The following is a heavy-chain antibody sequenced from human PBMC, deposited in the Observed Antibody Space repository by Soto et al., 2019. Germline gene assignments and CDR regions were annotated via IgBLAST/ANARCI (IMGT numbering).Heavy chain of an antibody. Sequence: EVQLVESGGGLVKPGGSLRLSCAASGFSITNAWMHWVRQAPGKGLEWVGRVKSKADGGTADYAAPVKGRFTISRDDSKNTQYLQMNSLKMADTAVYYCKTYPNFWGGHTPLWGQGTLVTVSS. D-gene: IGHD3-3*01. V-gene: IGHV3-15*07. CDR2: VKSKADGGTA. CDR1: GFSITNAW. CDR3: KTYPNFWGGHTPL. J-gene: IGHJ4*02.